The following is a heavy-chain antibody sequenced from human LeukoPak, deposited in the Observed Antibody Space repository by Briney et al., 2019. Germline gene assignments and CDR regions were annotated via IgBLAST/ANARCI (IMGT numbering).Heavy chain of an antibody. Sequence: SETLSLTCTVSGYSISSGYYWGWIRQPPGKGLEWIGYIYYSGSTNYNPSLKSRVTISVDTSKNQFSLKLSSVTAADTAVYYCARTSEGYCRGGSCWDYYYYMDVWGKGTTVTVSS. V-gene: IGHV4-61*05. D-gene: IGHD2-15*01. CDR2: IYYSGST. J-gene: IGHJ6*03. CDR3: ARTSEGYCRGGSCWDYYYYMDV. CDR1: GYSISSGYY.